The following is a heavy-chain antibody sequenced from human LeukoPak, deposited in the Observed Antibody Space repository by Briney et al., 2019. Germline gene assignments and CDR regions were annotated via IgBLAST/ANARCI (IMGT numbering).Heavy chain of an antibody. CDR3: AGRHCSGGGCYFAGADPFDY. CDR2: IYSGGNI. Sequence: GGSLRLSCAASGFTVSSTYMSWVRQAPGKGLEWVSVIYSGGNIYYIESVKGRFTISRDTSKNTPYLQMNSLRAEDTAAYFCAGRHCSGGGCYFAGADPFDYWGQGTLVTVSS. J-gene: IGHJ4*02. V-gene: IGHV3-53*01. CDR1: GFTVSSTY. D-gene: IGHD2-15*01.